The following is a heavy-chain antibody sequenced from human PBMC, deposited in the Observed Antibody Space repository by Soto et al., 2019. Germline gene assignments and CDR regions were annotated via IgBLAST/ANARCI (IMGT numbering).Heavy chain of an antibody. V-gene: IGHV3-43*02. D-gene: IGHD5-18*01. CDR3: AKDLKVVNSYGCGMDV. CDR1: GFTFSSYG. Sequence: GGSLRLSCAASGFTFSSYGMHWVLQAPGKGLEWVSVISWDGGSTYYADSVKGRFTISRDNSKNSLYLQMNSLRTEDTALYYCAKDLKVVNSYGCGMDVWGQGTTVTVSS. CDR2: ISWDGGST. J-gene: IGHJ6*02.